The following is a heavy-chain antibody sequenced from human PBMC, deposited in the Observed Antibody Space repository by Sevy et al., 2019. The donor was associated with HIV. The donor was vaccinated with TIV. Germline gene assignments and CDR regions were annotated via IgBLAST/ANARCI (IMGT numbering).Heavy chain of an antibody. CDR2: ISYDGSNK. Sequence: GGYLRLSCAASGFTFSSYAMHWVRQAPGKGLEWLAVISYDGSNKYYADSVKGRFTISRDNSKNTLYLQMDGLRAEDTALAYCARDHEPDYYYFDMDVWGQGTTVTVSS. CDR1: GFTFSSYA. V-gene: IGHV3-30-3*01. J-gene: IGHJ6*02. CDR3: ARDHEPDYYYFDMDV.